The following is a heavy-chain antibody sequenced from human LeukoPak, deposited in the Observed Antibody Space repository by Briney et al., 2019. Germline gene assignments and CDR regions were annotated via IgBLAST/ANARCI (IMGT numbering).Heavy chain of an antibody. CDR3: ATINYCSSTSCERTGYFQH. CDR1: GYTFTGYY. D-gene: IGHD2-2*01. CDR2: INPNSGGT. V-gene: IGHV1-2*02. Sequence: ASVKVSCKASGYTFTGYYMHWVRQAPGQGLEWMGWINPNSGGTNYAQKFQGRVTMTRDTSVSTAYMELSRLRSDDTAVYYCATINYCSSTSCERTGYFQHRGQGTLVTVSS. J-gene: IGHJ1*01.